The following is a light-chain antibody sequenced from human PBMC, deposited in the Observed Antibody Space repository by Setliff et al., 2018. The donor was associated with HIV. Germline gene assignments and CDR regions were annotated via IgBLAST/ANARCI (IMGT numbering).Light chain of an antibody. V-gene: IGLV2-14*01. CDR3: SSYTMNTDV. CDR2: GVS. J-gene: IGLJ1*01. Sequence: QSALAQPASVSGSPGQSITISCTGTSSDVGGYNYVSWYQQHPGKAPKLMIYGVSNRPSGVSNRFSGSKSGDTASLTISGLQAEDEADYYCSSYTMNTDVFGTGTKVTVL. CDR1: SSDVGGYNY.